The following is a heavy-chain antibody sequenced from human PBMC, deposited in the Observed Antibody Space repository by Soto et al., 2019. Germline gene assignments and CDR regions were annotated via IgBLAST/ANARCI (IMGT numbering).Heavy chain of an antibody. CDR3: AHGSCSSADCYPNPYLDY. CDR1: GFSLSTTAEG. J-gene: IGHJ4*02. CDR2: IYWDDDE. V-gene: IGHV2-5*02. Sequence: QITLKESGPTLVKPTQTLTLTCTFSGFSLSTTAEGEGWIRQPPGKALEWLALIYWDDDERYSPSLKSRRTITKDPSNNQVVLTMTNVDPVDTATYYCAHGSCSSADCYPNPYLDYWGQAILVTVSS. D-gene: IGHD2-2*01.